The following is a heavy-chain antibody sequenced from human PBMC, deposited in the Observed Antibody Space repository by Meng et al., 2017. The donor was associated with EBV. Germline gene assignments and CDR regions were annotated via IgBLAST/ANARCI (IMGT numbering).Heavy chain of an antibody. V-gene: IGHV7-4-1*02. CDR1: GYSLSTFA. CDR3: ARGLAYGDYGVDY. Sequence: QVQLVQSGSELKKPGAFVKVSCKASGYSLSTFAMNWVRQAPGQGVEWMGWINTDTGYATYAQGFRGRFVFSLETSVSTAYLQINSLKAADTAMYYCARGLAYGDYGVDYWGQGTLVTVSS. D-gene: IGHD2-21*01. J-gene: IGHJ4*02. CDR2: INTDTGYA.